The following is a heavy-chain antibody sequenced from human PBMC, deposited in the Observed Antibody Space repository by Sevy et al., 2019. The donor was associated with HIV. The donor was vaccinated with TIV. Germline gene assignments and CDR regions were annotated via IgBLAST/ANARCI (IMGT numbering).Heavy chain of an antibody. CDR2: IRRETYGQTT. CDR1: GFTFGDYA. J-gene: IGHJ4*02. V-gene: IGHV3-49*03. Sequence: GGSLRLSCTASGFTFGDYAMSWFRQAPGRGLEWVGFIRRETYGQTTEYAASVKVSFTVSRDDSKSIVYLQMNSLKTEDTAVYYCTRRASRVYGDHLNLYWGQGTLVTVSS. CDR3: TRRASRVYGDHLNLY. D-gene: IGHD2-21*02.